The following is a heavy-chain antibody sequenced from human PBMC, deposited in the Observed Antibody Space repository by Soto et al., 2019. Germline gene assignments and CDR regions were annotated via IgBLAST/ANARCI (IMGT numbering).Heavy chain of an antibody. V-gene: IGHV1-3*05. J-gene: IGHJ4*02. CDR3: ARAPGGPGIAEY. Sequence: QVQLVQSGAEKKKPGASVKVSCKASGYTFTSYGMNWVRQAPGQRLEWMGWINAGNGNTKYSQKFQGRVTITRDTSASTAYMELSSLRSEDTAVYYCARAPGGPGIAEYWGQGTLVTVSS. D-gene: IGHD6-13*01. CDR1: GYTFTSYG. CDR2: INAGNGNT.